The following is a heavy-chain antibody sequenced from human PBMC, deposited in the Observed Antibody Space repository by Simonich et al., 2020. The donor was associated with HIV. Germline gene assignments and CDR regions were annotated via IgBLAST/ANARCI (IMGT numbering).Heavy chain of an antibody. J-gene: IGHJ4*02. Sequence: QVQLQQWGAGLLKPSETLSLTCAVYGGSFSGYYWIWLRQPPGKGLEWIGEINHRGRTNYNPSLKSRVTISVDTSKNQFSLKLSSVTAADTAVYYCARGFYQRLYYFDYWGQGTLVTVSS. CDR1: GGSFSGYY. CDR2: INHRGRT. D-gene: IGHD2-2*01. CDR3: ARGFYQRLYYFDY. V-gene: IGHV4-34*01.